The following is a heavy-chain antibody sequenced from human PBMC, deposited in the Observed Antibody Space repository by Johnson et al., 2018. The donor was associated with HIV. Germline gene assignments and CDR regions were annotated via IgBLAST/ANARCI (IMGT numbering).Heavy chain of an antibody. CDR2: ISSNGGST. Sequence: VQLVESGGGLVQPGRSLRLSCAASGFTFDDYAMHWVRQVPGKGLEWVSGISSNGGSTYYANSVKGIFTISRDNSKNTLYLQMGSLRTEDMAVYYCARGAGYFDWLSADEGFAFDIWGQGTMVTVSS. J-gene: IGHJ3*02. CDR1: GFTFDDYA. CDR3: ARGAGYFDWLSADEGFAFDI. V-gene: IGHV3-64*01. D-gene: IGHD3-9*01.